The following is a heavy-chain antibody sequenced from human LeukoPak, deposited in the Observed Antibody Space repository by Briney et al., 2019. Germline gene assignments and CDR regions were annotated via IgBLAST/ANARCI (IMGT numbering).Heavy chain of an antibody. CDR2: MNPNSGNT. V-gene: IGHV1-8*01. Sequence: GASVKVSCKASGYTFTSYDINWVRQATGQGLEWMGWMNPNSGNTGYAQKFQGRVTMTRNTSISTAYMELSSLRSDDTAVYYCARVGGQWLQRNSFDYWGQGTLVTVSS. D-gene: IGHD6-19*01. CDR3: ARVGGQWLQRNSFDY. J-gene: IGHJ4*02. CDR1: GYTFTSYD.